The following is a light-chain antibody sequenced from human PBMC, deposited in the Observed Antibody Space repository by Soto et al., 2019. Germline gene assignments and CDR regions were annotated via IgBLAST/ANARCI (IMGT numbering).Light chain of an antibody. Sequence: QSVLTQPPSASGTPGQRVTISCSGSSSDIATNTVNWYQQHPGTAPKLLIYSNNYRPSGVPAQCSGAKSGTSASLPISGRQSEDEADDYCAAWDDSLNGPVFGGGTKLTVL. V-gene: IGLV1-44*01. CDR1: SSDIATNT. CDR2: SNN. J-gene: IGLJ3*02. CDR3: AAWDDSLNGPV.